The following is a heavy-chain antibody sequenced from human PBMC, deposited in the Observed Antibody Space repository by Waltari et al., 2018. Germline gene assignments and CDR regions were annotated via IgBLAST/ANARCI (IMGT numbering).Heavy chain of an antibody. CDR3: ARGGKNDVFDI. J-gene: IGHJ3*02. CDR1: GFTFSSYA. D-gene: IGHD3-16*01. CDR2: ISYDGSNK. V-gene: IGHV3-30-3*01. Sequence: QVQLVESGGGVVQPGRSLRLSCAASGFTFSSYAMHWVRQAPGKGLEWVAVISYDGSNKYYADSVKGRFTISRDNSKNTLYLQMNSLRAEDTAVYYCARGGKNDVFDIWGQGTMVTVSS.